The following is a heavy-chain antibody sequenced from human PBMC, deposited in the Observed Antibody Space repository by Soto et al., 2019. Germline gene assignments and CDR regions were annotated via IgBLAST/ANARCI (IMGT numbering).Heavy chain of an antibody. CDR2: INPKSGGT. CDR3: ARSFAATRDY. D-gene: IGHD2-15*01. CDR1: GYTFTGYY. V-gene: IGHV1-2*02. Sequence: SLRVSCKSSGYTFTGYYLHWVRQAPGQGLEWMGWINPKSGGTHSAQRFQGRVTMTRDTSISTAYMELSRLRSDDTAVYYCARSFAATRDYWGQGTLVTVSS. J-gene: IGHJ4*02.